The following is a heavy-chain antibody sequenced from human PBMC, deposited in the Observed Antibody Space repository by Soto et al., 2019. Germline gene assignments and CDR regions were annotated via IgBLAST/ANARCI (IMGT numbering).Heavy chain of an antibody. CDR3: TTDRNLLRFLEWSPVELRNDNVYYYYGMDV. J-gene: IGHJ6*02. CDR2: IKSKTDGGTT. V-gene: IGHV3-15*07. D-gene: IGHD3-3*01. Sequence: PGGSLRLSCAASGFTFSNAWMNWVRQAPGKGLEWVGRIKSKTDGGTTDYAAPVKGRFTISRDDSKNTLYLQMNSLKTEDTAVYYCTTDRNLLRFLEWSPVELRNDNVYYYYGMDVWGQGTTVTVSS. CDR1: GFTFSNAW.